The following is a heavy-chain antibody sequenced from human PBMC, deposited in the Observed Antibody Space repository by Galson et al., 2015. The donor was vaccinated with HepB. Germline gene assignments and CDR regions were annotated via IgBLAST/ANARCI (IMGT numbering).Heavy chain of an antibody. V-gene: IGHV1-2*02. Sequence: SVKVSCKASGYTFTSYGISWVRQAPGQGLEWMGWINPNSGGTNYAQKFQGRVTMTRDTSISTAYMELSRLRSDDTAVYYCARVLTIFGVVTPPGSWFDPWGQGTLVTVSS. CDR3: ARVLTIFGVVTPPGSWFDP. J-gene: IGHJ5*02. D-gene: IGHD3-3*01. CDR1: GYTFTSYG. CDR2: INPNSGGT.